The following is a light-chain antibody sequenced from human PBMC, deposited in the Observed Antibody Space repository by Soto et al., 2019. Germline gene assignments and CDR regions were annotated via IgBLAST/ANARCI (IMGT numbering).Light chain of an antibody. CDR2: DAS. J-gene: IGKJ2*01. CDR1: QSVRSSY. Sequence: EIVLTQSPATLSLSPGERATLSCGASQSVRSSYLAWYQQKPGLAPRLLIYDASRRAPGIPDRFSGSGSGTDFTLTISRLEPEDFAVYYCQQYGSSPGTFGQGTKLEIK. CDR3: QQYGSSPGT. V-gene: IGKV3D-20*01.